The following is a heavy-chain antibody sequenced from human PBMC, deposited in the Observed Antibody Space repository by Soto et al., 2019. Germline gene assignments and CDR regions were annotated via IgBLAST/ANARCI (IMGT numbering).Heavy chain of an antibody. CDR2: ISWDGGST. J-gene: IGHJ4*02. CDR1: GFTFDDYT. V-gene: IGHV3-43*01. Sequence: PGGSLRLSCAASGFTFDDYTMHWVRQAPGKGLEWVSLISWDGGSTYYADSVKGRFTISRDNSKNSLYLQMNSLRTEDTALYYCAKDGERYYYDSSGPVWYFDYWGQGTLVTVSS. CDR3: AKDGERYYYDSSGPVWYFDY. D-gene: IGHD3-22*01.